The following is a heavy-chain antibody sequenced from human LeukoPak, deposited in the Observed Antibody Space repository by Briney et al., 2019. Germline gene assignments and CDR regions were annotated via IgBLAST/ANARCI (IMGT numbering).Heavy chain of an antibody. J-gene: IGHJ4*02. CDR1: GGSISSGSYY. D-gene: IGHD3-10*01. Sequence: SETLSLTCTVSGGSISSGSYYWSWIRQPAGKGLEWIGRISTSGSTNYNPSLKSRVTISVDTSKNQFSLKLSSVTAADTAVYYCARAVLLWFGESNRSFDYWGQGTLVTVSS. V-gene: IGHV4-61*02. CDR3: ARAVLLWFGESNRSFDY. CDR2: ISTSGST.